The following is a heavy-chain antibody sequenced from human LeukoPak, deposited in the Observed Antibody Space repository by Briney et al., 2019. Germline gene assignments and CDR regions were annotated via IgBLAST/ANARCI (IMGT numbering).Heavy chain of an antibody. Sequence: ASVKVSCKASGYTFTSYDINWVRQATGQGLEWMGWMNPNSGNTGYAQKFQGRVTMTRNTSISTAYMELSSLRSEDTAMYYCARANTYYDFWPDYWGQGTLVTVSS. D-gene: IGHD3-3*01. V-gene: IGHV1-8*01. CDR1: GYTFTSYD. CDR2: MNPNSGNT. J-gene: IGHJ4*02. CDR3: ARANTYYDFWPDY.